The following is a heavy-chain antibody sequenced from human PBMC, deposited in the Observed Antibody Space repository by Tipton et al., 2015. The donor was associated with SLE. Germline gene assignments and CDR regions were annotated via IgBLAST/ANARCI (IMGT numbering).Heavy chain of an antibody. CDR1: GGSISNYY. Sequence: TLSLTCTVSGGSISNYYWSWIRQPAGKGLEWIGRIYTSGSTNYNPSLKSRVTMSVDTSKNQFSLKLSSVTAADTAVYYCASSSGDGWYVGYIGSWGQGTLVTVSS. CDR3: ASSSGDGWYVGYIGS. CDR2: IYTSGST. V-gene: IGHV4-4*07. D-gene: IGHD6-19*01. J-gene: IGHJ4*02.